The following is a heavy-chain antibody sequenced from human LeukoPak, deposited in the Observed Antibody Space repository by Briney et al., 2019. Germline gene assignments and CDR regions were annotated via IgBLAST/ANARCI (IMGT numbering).Heavy chain of an antibody. V-gene: IGHV3-21*01. Sequence: GGSLRLSCAASGFTFSSYSMNWVRQAPGKGLEWVSSISSSSSYIYYADSVKGRFTISRDNAKNSLYLQMNSLRAEDTAVYYCARVRVVTADYAFDIWGQGTMVTVSS. CDR1: GFTFSSYS. J-gene: IGHJ3*02. CDR3: ARVRVVTADYAFDI. CDR2: ISSSSSYI. D-gene: IGHD2-21*02.